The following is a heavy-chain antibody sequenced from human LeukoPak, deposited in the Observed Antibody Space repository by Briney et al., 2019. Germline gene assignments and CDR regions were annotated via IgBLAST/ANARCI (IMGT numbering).Heavy chain of an antibody. CDR2: ISTYNGHT. Sequence: ASVKVSCKASGYTFTSYGISWLRQAPGQGLEWMGWISTYNGHTNYAQKLQGRVTMTTDTSTSTAYMELRNLRSDDTAVYYCARGGRWELPRPYAFDIWGQGTMVAVSS. D-gene: IGHD1-26*01. CDR3: ARGGRWELPRPYAFDI. J-gene: IGHJ3*02. CDR1: GYTFTSYG. V-gene: IGHV1-18*01.